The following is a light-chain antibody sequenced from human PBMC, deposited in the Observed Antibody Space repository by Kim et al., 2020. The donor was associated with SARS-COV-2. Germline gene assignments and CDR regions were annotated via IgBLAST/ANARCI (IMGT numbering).Light chain of an antibody. V-gene: IGLV3-1*01. CDR2: QDS. Sequence: SYELTQPPSVSVSPGQTVSITCSGDKLGHKYACWYQQKPGQSPVLVIYQDSKRPSGIPERFSGSNSGNTATLTISGTQAMDEADYYCQAWDSSTCVFGTGTKVTVL. J-gene: IGLJ1*01. CDR1: KLGHKY. CDR3: QAWDSSTCV.